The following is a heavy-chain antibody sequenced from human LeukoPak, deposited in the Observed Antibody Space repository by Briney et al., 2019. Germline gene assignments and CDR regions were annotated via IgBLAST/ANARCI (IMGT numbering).Heavy chain of an antibody. CDR1: GGSISSYY. Sequence: SETLSLTCTVSGGSISSYYWSWIRQPAGKGLEWIGRIYTSGSTNYNLSLKSRVTMSVDTSKNQFSLKLSSVTAADTAVYYCARGESGDGSGYYYPYYFDYWGQGTLVTVSS. D-gene: IGHD3-22*01. CDR3: ARGESGDGSGYYYPYYFDY. CDR2: IYTSGST. J-gene: IGHJ4*02. V-gene: IGHV4-4*07.